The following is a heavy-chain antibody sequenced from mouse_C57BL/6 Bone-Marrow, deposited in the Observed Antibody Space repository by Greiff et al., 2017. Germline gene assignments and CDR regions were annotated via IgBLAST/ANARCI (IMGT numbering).Heavy chain of an antibody. CDR3: KRGRRNTAFYHYSLDD. Sequence: EVQLVESGEGLVKPGGSLKLSCAASGFTFSSYAMSWVRQTPVNRLEWVAYLSSGGGCIYYAHTVKGRFILSRDNARNTLYLQMRSLRAEETDMYDCKRGRRNTAFYHYSLDDWGQGTSVTVSS. V-gene: IGHV5-9-1*02. CDR1: GFTFSSYA. J-gene: IGHJ4*01. CDR2: LSSGGGCI. D-gene: IGHD1-1*02.